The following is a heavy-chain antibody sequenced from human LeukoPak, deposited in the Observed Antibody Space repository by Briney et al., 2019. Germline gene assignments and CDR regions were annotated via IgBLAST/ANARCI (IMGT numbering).Heavy chain of an antibody. CDR1: GGSISSTSYY. J-gene: IGHJ6*02. CDR2: INHSGST. CDR3: ARGRNDILTGYYYYYYYGMDV. V-gene: IGHV4-39*07. Sequence: SETLSLTCTVSGGSISSTSYYWSWIRQPPGKGLEWIGEINHSGSTNYNPSLKSRVTISVDTSKNQFSLKLSSVTAADTAVYYCARGRNDILTGYYYYYYYGMDVWGQGTTVTVSS. D-gene: IGHD3-9*01.